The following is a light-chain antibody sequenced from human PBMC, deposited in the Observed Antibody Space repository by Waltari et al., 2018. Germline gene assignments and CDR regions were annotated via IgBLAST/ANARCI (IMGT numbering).Light chain of an antibody. J-gene: IGKJ2*01. V-gene: IGKV1-39*01. CDR3: QQRDS. Sequence: IQMTQSPPSLSASVGDRVTITCRASQRITSYLNWYLQKPGKAPKVLIYATSSLQSGVPSRFSGSGSGTDFTLTISSLQPEDSATYYCQQRDSFGQGTKLEIK. CDR1: QRITSY. CDR2: ATS.